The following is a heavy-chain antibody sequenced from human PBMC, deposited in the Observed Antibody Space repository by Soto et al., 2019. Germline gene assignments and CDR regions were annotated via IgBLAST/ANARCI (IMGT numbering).Heavy chain of an antibody. J-gene: IGHJ4*02. D-gene: IGHD6-13*01. V-gene: IGHV4-4*02. CDR3: ARSRVVGYSSSWYGN. CDR1: GGSISSSNW. Sequence: PSETLSLTCAVSGGSISSSNWWSWVRQPPGKGLEWIGEIYHSGSTNYNPSLKSRVTISVDKSKNQFSLKLSSVTAADTAVYYCARSRVVGYSSSWYGNWGQGTLVTVSS. CDR2: IYHSGST.